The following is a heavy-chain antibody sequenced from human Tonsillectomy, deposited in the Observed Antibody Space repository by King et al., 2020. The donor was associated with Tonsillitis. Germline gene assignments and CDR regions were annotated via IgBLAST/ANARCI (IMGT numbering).Heavy chain of an antibody. CDR1: GFTFSRYA. J-gene: IGHJ5*02. Sequence: EQLVESGGGVVQPGRSLRLSCAASGFTFSRYAMHWVRQAPGKGLEWMALISYDGSNIYYAASVRGRFTISRDNSKNSLYLQMNSLRTEDTAVYYCARGGPYGSGNSWFDPWGQGTLVTVSS. CDR2: ISYDGSNI. V-gene: IGHV3-30-3*01. D-gene: IGHD3-10*01. CDR3: ARGGPYGSGNSWFDP.